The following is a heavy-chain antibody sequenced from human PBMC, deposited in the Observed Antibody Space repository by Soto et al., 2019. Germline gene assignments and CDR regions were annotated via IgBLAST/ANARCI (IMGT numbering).Heavy chain of an antibody. CDR1: GGSISSGGYY. J-gene: IGHJ3*02. Sequence: SETLSLTCTVSGGSISSGGYYWSWIRQHPGKGLEWIGYIYYSGSTYYNPSLKSRVTISVDTSKNQFSLKLSSVTAADTAVYYCARAPSYWGGRNAFDIWGQGTMVTVSS. CDR3: ARAPSYWGGRNAFDI. V-gene: IGHV4-31*03. D-gene: IGHD3-10*01. CDR2: IYYSGST.